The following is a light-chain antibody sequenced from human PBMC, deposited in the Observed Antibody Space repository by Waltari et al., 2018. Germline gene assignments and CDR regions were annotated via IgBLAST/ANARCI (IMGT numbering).Light chain of an antibody. J-gene: IGKJ1*01. Sequence: EIVMTQSPATLSVSPGDRATLSCRASQSVGSKLAWYQQKPGQPPRLLMYGATTMATGIPARFSGSGSGTEFTLTISSLQSEDFAVYYCQQYNQWPPWAFGQGTKVEVK. V-gene: IGKV3-15*01. CDR3: QQYNQWPPWA. CDR2: GAT. CDR1: QSVGSK.